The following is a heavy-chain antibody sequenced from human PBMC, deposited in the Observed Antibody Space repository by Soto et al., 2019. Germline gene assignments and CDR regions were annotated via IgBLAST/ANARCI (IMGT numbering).Heavy chain of an antibody. CDR3: ARLRVDFWSGYYIGNWFDP. J-gene: IGHJ5*02. D-gene: IGHD3-3*01. V-gene: IGHV5-51*01. Sequence: GGSLKISCKGSGYSFTSYWIGWVRQMPGKGLEWMGIIYPGDSDTRYSPSFQGQVTISADKSISTAYLQWSSLKASDTAMYYCARLRVDFWSGYYIGNWFDPWGQGTLVTVSS. CDR2: IYPGDSDT. CDR1: GYSFTSYW.